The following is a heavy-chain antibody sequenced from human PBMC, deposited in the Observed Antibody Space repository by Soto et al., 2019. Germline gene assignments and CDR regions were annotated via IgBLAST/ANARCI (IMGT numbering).Heavy chain of an antibody. Sequence: SETLSLTCAVYGGSFSGYYWSWIRQPPGKGLEWIGEINHSGSTNYNPSLKSRVTISVDTSKNQFSLKLSSVTAADTAVYYCARGEVEYYYYYGMDVWGQGTTVTV. CDR2: INHSGST. CDR3: ARGEVEYYYYYGMDV. D-gene: IGHD1-1*01. CDR1: GGSFSGYY. V-gene: IGHV4-34*01. J-gene: IGHJ6*02.